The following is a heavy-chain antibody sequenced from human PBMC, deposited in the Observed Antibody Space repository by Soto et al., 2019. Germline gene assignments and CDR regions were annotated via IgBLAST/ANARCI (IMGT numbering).Heavy chain of an antibody. J-gene: IGHJ4*02. CDR2: IYYSGST. Sequence: SETLSLTCTVSGGSISSYYWSWIRQPPGKGLEWIGYIYYSGSTNYNPSLKSRVTISVDTSKNQFSLKLSSVTAADTAVYYCARLRPVLWFGELLSYYFDYWGQGTLVTVS. D-gene: IGHD3-10*01. CDR1: GGSISSYY. V-gene: IGHV4-59*08. CDR3: ARLRPVLWFGELLSYYFDY.